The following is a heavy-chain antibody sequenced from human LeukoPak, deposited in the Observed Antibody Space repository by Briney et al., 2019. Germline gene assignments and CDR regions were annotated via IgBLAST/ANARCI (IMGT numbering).Heavy chain of an antibody. Sequence: AGGSLRLSCAASGFTFSSYSMNWVRQAPGKGLEWVSSISSSGSTIYYADSVKGRFTISRDNAKNSLYLQMNSLRAEDTAVYYCARDRSNIAAADGWFDPWGQGTLVTVSS. CDR3: ARDRSNIAAADGWFDP. J-gene: IGHJ5*02. CDR1: GFTFSSYS. D-gene: IGHD6-13*01. V-gene: IGHV3-21*01. CDR2: ISSSGSTI.